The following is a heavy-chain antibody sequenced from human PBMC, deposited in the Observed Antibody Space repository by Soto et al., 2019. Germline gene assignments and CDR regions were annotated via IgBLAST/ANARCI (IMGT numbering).Heavy chain of an antibody. CDR1: GGSINSGGYC. CDR3: SRGLLV. CDR2: ISYGGST. J-gene: IGHJ4*02. Sequence: QVQLQESGPGLVKPSQTLSLTCTVSGGSINSGGYCWSWIRQHPGKGLDWIGCISYGGSTSYNPSLKSRVTISVDTSKNPFSLQLTSVTAAATAVYYCSRGLLVWGQGALITVSS. D-gene: IGHD2-15*01. V-gene: IGHV4-31*03.